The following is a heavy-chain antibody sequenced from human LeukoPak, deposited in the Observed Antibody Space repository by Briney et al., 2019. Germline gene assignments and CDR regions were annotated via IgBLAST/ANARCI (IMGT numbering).Heavy chain of an antibody. J-gene: IGHJ4*02. CDR1: GYTFTRYY. D-gene: IGHD4/OR15-4a*01. CDR2: INPSGGST. Sequence: ASVKVSCKASGYTFTRYYMHWVRQAPGQGLEWMGIINPSGGSTNYAQKFQGRVTMTRDTSTNTVYMELSSLRSDDTAVYYCARPLYGAASVALNPNSLDYWGQGTLVTVSS. V-gene: IGHV1-46*01. CDR3: ARPLYGAASVALNPNSLDY.